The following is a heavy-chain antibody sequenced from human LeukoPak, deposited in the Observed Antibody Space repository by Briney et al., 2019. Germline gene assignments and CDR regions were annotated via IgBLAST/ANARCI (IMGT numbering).Heavy chain of an antibody. J-gene: IGHJ6*03. CDR2: IYYSGST. CDR1: GGSFSSYY. V-gene: IGHV4-39*07. D-gene: IGHD5-18*01. CDR3: ARGLFRNTAMATDYYYYYYMDV. Sequence: SETLSLTCAVYGGSFSSYYWGWIRQPPGKGLEWIGSIYYSGSTYYNPSLKSRVTISVDTSKNQFSLKLSSVTAADTAVYYCARGLFRNTAMATDYYYYYYMDVWGKGTTVTVSS.